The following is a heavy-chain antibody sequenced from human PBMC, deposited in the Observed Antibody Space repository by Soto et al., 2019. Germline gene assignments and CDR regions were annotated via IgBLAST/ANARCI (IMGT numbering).Heavy chain of an antibody. V-gene: IGHV4-31*03. Sequence: QAQLQESGPGLVKPSQTLSLTCTVSGGSISSGGYYWSWIRQHPGKGLEWIGYIYYSWSTYYNPSLKSRVTISVDTSKNQFSLKLSSVTAADTAVYYCARSSYDCWSGNYGMDVWGQGTTVTVSS. CDR3: ARSSYDCWSGNYGMDV. CDR2: IYYSWST. J-gene: IGHJ6*02. D-gene: IGHD3-3*01. CDR1: GGSISSGGYY.